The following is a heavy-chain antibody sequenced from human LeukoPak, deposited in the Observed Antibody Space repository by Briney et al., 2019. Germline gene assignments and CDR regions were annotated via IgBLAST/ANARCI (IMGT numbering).Heavy chain of an antibody. D-gene: IGHD3-22*01. V-gene: IGHV6-1*01. CDR1: GDSVSSNSAA. J-gene: IGHJ4*02. Sequence: SQTLSLTCAISGDSVSSNSAAWNWIRQSPSRGLEWLGRTYYRSKWYNDYAVSVKSRITINPGTSKNQFSLQLNSVTPEDTAVYYCTRVPLYDRSGYYFDYWGLGTLVTVSS. CDR3: TRVPLYDRSGYYFDY. CDR2: TYYRSKWYN.